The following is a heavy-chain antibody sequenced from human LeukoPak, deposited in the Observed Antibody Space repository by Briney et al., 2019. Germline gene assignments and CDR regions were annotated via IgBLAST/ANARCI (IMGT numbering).Heavy chain of an antibody. CDR1: GFTFSSYG. J-gene: IGHJ4*02. V-gene: IGHV3-30*02. CDR3: ARDLPLPYYYDSSGQFPLSPSIDY. Sequence: PGGSLRLSCAASGFTFSSYGMHWVRQAPGKGLEWVAFIRYDGSNKYYADSVKGRFTISRDNSKNSLYLQMNSLRAEDTAVYYCARDLPLPYYYDSSGQFPLSPSIDYWGQGTLVTVSS. CDR2: IRYDGSNK. D-gene: IGHD3-22*01.